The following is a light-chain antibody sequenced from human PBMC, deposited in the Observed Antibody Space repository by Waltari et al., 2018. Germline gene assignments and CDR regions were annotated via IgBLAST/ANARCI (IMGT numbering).Light chain of an antibody. J-gene: IGKJ2*01. CDR3: QHYDSYQYA. CDR2: KAS. Sequence: IQLTQSPSTLSASAGDRVNMTCRTSGRVHSHLACYQQKPGRAPNLLISKASTLETEALSKFCGSGSGTEFSLTITNLLRDDFATYFCQHYDSYQYAFGPGTKLEIK. V-gene: IGKV1-5*03. CDR1: GRVHSH.